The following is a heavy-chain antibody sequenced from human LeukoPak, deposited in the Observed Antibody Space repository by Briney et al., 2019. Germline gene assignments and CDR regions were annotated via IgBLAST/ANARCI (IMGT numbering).Heavy chain of an antibody. V-gene: IGHV4-34*01. CDR3: VSSGPPNFDY. CDR2: INHSGST. Sequence: SETLSLTCAVYGGSFSGYYWSWIRQPPGKGLEWIGEINHSGSTNYNPSLKSRVTISVDTSKNQFSLKLSSVAAADTAVYYCVSSGPPNFDYWGQGTLVTASS. J-gene: IGHJ4*02. D-gene: IGHD6-6*01. CDR1: GGSFSGYY.